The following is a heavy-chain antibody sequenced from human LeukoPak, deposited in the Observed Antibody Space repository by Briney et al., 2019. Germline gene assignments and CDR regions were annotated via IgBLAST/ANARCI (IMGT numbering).Heavy chain of an antibody. J-gene: IGHJ4*02. Sequence: PGGSLRLSCAASGFTFSNYWMHWVRQAPGKGLVWVSRLNSDGGSTSYADSVKGRFTISRDNAKNTLYLQMNSLRAEDTAVYYCARDTRYSINYWGQGTLVTVSS. CDR3: ARDTRYSINY. V-gene: IGHV3-74*01. D-gene: IGHD6-13*01. CDR1: GFTFSNYW. CDR2: LNSDGGST.